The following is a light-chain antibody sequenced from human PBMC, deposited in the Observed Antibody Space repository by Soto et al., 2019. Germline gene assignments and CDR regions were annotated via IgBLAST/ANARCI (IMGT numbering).Light chain of an antibody. J-gene: IGLJ2*01. Sequence: QSALAQPASVSGSPGQSITISCAGTNRDVGGYNYVSWYQQYPGKAPKLIIYEVTYRPSGVSNRFSGSKSGNPASLTISGLQAEDEADYYCSSYSSSSALDVIFGGGTKLTVL. CDR1: NRDVGGYNY. CDR3: SSYSSSSALDVI. CDR2: EVT. V-gene: IGLV2-14*01.